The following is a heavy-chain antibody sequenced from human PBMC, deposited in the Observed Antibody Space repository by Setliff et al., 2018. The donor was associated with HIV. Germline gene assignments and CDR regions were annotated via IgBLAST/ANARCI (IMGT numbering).Heavy chain of an antibody. CDR3: SIDHVTNIAESGYGYTRIDP. V-gene: IGHV4-61*09. CDR2: IYMRGGT. D-gene: IGHD5-18*01. J-gene: IGHJ5*02. Sequence: SETLSLTCTVSGGSIISEISWWAWIRQPAGKGPEWLGQIYMRGGTDYNPSLEGRVTISLDTSKNQFYLKLTSVTAADTAVYYCSIDHVTNIAESGYGYTRIDPWGPGISVTVSS. CDR1: GGSIISEISW.